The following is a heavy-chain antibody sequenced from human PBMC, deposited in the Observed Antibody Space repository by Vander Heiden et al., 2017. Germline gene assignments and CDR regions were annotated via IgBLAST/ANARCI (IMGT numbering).Heavy chain of an antibody. J-gene: IGHJ6*02. CDR3: ARGGGAAPGGYYYYGMDV. CDR2: IYSGGST. D-gene: IGHD6-13*01. V-gene: IGHV3-53*01. CDR1: GFTVSRHY. Sequence: EVQLVESGGGLIQPGGSLRLSCAASGFTVSRHYMSWVRQAPGKGLEWVAVIYSGGSTYYADSVKGRFTISRDNSKNTLYLQMNSLRAEDTAVYYCARGGGAAPGGYYYYGMDVWGQGTTVTVSS.